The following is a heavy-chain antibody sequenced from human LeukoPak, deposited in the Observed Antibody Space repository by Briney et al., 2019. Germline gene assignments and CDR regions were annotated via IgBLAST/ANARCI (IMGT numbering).Heavy chain of an antibody. CDR1: GFTFSISW. CDR3: ARDRLASTGTAYYYYGMDV. J-gene: IGHJ6*02. CDR2: IKEDGSQK. Sequence: HPGGSLRLSCAASGFTFSISWMTWVRQAPGKGLEWVADIKEDGSQKFHVDSVKGRFTISRDNAKNSLYLQMNSLRAEDTAVYYCARDRLASTGTAYYYYGMDVWGQGTTVTVSS. V-gene: IGHV3-7*01. D-gene: IGHD6-13*01.